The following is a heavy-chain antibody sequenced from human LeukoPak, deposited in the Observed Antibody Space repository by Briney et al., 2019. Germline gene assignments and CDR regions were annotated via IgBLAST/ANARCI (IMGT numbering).Heavy chain of an antibody. J-gene: IGHJ1*01. D-gene: IGHD4/OR15-4a*01. CDR1: GFPVTRYW. Sequence: GGSLRLSCALSGFPVTRYWTHWVRQTPGKGLVWVSRINPEGSGTGYADSVKGRFTISRDNAKNTLYLQMNSLRAEDTAVYYCAIGECVAALGASPWGRGTLVTVSS. CDR2: INPEGSGT. V-gene: IGHV3-74*01. CDR3: AIGECVAALGASP.